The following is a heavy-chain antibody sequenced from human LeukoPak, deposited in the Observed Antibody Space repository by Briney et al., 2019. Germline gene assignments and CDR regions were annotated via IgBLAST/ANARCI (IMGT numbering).Heavy chain of an antibody. Sequence: GGSLRLSCAAAGLTFISFALSWVRHAPGKGLEWVSAIIGIGVSTYYAASVTGPSTISRDNSKNTLYLKMNSLRAEDTAVYYCAKRRAAAGTTREFDYWGQGTLVTVSS. CDR3: AKRRAAAGTTREFDY. CDR1: GLTFISFA. CDR2: IIGIGVST. D-gene: IGHD6-13*01. V-gene: IGHV3-23*01. J-gene: IGHJ4*02.